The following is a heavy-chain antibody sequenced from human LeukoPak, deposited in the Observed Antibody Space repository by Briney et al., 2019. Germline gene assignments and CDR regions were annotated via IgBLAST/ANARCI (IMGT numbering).Heavy chain of an antibody. CDR2: VNTDESVK. V-gene: IGHV3-74*03. D-gene: IGHD3-10*01. CDR1: RFTFNNFW. Sequence: PGGSLRLSCTGSRFTFNNFWFHWVRQVPGKGLVWLARVNTDESVKTYADFVEGRFSVSRDNDKRTLYLQMNSLRSDDTAMYYCARDYYGSGSPIGDHWGQGTLVTVSS. CDR3: ARDYYGSGSPIGDH. J-gene: IGHJ4*02.